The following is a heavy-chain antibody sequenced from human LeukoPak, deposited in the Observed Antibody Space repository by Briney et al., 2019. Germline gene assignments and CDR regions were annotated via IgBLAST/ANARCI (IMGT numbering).Heavy chain of an antibody. J-gene: IGHJ4*02. CDR1: GGSFSDYF. D-gene: IGHD2-8*01. Sequence: SETLSLTCDVFGGSFSDYFWTWIRQSPGKGLEWIGEINDYTGNTNYNPSLNSRVSISLEKSKNQFSLELRSVTAADTAVYYCAGLGVMVLVYPFEYWGRGTPVTVSS. CDR2: INDYTGNT. CDR3: AGLGVMVLVYPFEY. V-gene: IGHV4-34*01.